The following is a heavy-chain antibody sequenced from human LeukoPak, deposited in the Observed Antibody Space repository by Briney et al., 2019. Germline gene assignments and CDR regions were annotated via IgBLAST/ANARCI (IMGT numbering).Heavy chain of an antibody. D-gene: IGHD3-16*01. CDR1: GYTSTSYD. Sequence: ASVKVSCKASGYTSTSYDINWVRQATGQGLEWMGWMNPNSGNTGYAQKFQGRVTMTRNTSISTAYMELSSLRSEDTAVYYCARELSYVFPPLYYYYGMDVWGQGTTVTVSS. J-gene: IGHJ6*02. CDR2: MNPNSGNT. V-gene: IGHV1-8*01. CDR3: ARELSYVFPPLYYYYGMDV.